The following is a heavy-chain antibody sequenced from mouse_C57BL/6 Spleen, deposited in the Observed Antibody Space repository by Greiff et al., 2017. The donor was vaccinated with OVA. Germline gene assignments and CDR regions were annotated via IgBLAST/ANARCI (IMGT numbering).Heavy chain of an antibody. CDR2: IRSKSNNHAT. CDR3: VRQRLGGRYSYFDV. V-gene: IGHV10-1*01. J-gene: IGHJ1*03. Sequence: GGGLVQPKGSLKLSCAVSGFSFNTYAMNWLRQAPGKRLEWVSRIRSKSNNHATYYADSVKDRFTITGDDSESMRYMQMNNVKTKDTAMEYCVRQRLGGRYSYFDVWGTGTTVTVSS. CDR1: GFSFNTYA. D-gene: IGHD3-3*01.